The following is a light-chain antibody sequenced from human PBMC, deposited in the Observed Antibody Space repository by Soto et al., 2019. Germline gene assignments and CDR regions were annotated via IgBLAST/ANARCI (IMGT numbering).Light chain of an antibody. CDR3: QQRRSWPIT. Sequence: EIVLTQSPATPSLSPGERATLSCRASQSVDTNLACYQQKPGQAPRLLIYDPSHRATGIPARFSGSGSGTDFTLTISSLEPEDFAVYYCQQRRSWPITFGQGTRLEIK. J-gene: IGKJ5*01. CDR1: QSVDTN. CDR2: DPS. V-gene: IGKV3-11*01.